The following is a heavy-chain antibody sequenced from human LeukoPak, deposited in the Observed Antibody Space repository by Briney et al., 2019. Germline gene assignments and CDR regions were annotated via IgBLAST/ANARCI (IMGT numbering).Heavy chain of an antibody. V-gene: IGHV4-59*01. J-gene: IGHJ4*02. CDR1: GGSTSSYY. CDR3: ASIKTYYDILTGYGPRYYFDY. Sequence: PSETLSLTCSVSGGSTSSYYWSWIRQPPGKGLEWIGYIYYSGSTNYNPSLKSRVTISVDTSKNQFSLKLSSVTAADTAVYYCASIKTYYDILTGYGPRYYFDYWGQGTLVTVSS. CDR2: IYYSGST. D-gene: IGHD3-9*01.